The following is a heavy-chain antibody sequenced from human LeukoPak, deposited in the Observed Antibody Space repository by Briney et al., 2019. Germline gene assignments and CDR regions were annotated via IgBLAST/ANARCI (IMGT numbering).Heavy chain of an antibody. Sequence: PSETLSLTCTVSGGSISRGSYFWSWIRQPAGKGLEWIGRFYTSGTPNYNPSLKSRVTISVDTSRNQFSLKPSSVTAADTAVYYCARGGIPDYWGQGILVTVSS. CDR3: ARGGIPDY. CDR2: FYTSGTP. CDR1: GGSISRGSYF. V-gene: IGHV4-61*02. D-gene: IGHD2-21*01. J-gene: IGHJ4*02.